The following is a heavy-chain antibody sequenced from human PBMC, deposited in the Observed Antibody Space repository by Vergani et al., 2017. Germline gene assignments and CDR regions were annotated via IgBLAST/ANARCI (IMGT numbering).Heavy chain of an antibody. CDR1: GGSISSGSYY. CDR2: IYTSGST. D-gene: IGHD2-2*01. Sequence: QVQLQESGPGLVKPSQTLSLTCTVSGGSISSGSYYWSWIRQPAGKGLEWIGRIYTSGSTNYNPSLKSRVTMSVDTSKNQFSLKLSSVTAADTAVYYCARIPAANRYYYMDVWGKGTTVTVSS. CDR3: ARIPAANRYYYMDV. J-gene: IGHJ6*03. V-gene: IGHV4-61*02.